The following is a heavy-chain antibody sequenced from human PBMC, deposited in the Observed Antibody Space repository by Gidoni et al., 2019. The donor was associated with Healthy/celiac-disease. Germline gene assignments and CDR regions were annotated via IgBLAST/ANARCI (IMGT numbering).Heavy chain of an antibody. V-gene: IGHV3-30*04. CDR2: ISYDGSNK. J-gene: IGHJ4*02. Sequence: QVQLVESGGGVVQPGRSLILSCAASGFPFSSYSMHWVRQAPGKGLEWVAVISYDGSNKDYADSVKGRFTISRDNSKNTLYLQMNSLRAEDTAVYYCARGPEAYCSGGSCYGKFDYWGQGTLVTVSS. D-gene: IGHD2-15*01. CDR1: GFPFSSYS. CDR3: ARGPEAYCSGGSCYGKFDY.